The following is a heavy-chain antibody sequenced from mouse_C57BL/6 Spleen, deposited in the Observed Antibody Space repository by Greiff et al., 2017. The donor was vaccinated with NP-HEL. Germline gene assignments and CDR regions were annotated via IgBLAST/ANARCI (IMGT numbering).Heavy chain of an antibody. V-gene: IGHV1-50*01. D-gene: IGHD1-1*01. Sequence: QVQLKQPGAELVKPGASVKLSCKASGYTFTSYWMQWVKQRPGQGLEWIGEIDPSDSYTNYNQKFKGKATLTVDTSSSTAYMQLSSLTSEDSAVYYCARRSSSDYWGQGTTLTVSS. J-gene: IGHJ2*01. CDR3: ARRSSSDY. CDR2: IDPSDSYT. CDR1: GYTFTSYW.